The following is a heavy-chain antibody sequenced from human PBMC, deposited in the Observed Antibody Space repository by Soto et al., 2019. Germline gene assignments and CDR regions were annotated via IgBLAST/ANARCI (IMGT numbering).Heavy chain of an antibody. J-gene: IGHJ6*02. D-gene: IGHD5-12*01. CDR2: ISPYSGNT. V-gene: IGHV1-18*01. CDR3: AIVDNNITPTPPDL. Sequence: QVQLVQSGDEVRKPGSSVKVSCKASGYIFVNYGIAWVRQAPGQGLEWMGWISPYSGNTHYASKVQGRLTMTTDTSTSIAYADLGTLISDDPAVQYWAIVDNNITPTPPDLWDQGTTVTASS. CDR1: GYIFVNYG.